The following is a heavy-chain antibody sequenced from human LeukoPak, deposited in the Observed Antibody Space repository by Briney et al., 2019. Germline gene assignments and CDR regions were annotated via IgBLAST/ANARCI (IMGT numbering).Heavy chain of an antibody. V-gene: IGHV4-39*01. D-gene: IGHD1-26*01. Sequence: KPSETLSLTCTVSGGSISSSGYYWGWIRQPPGKGLEWIASIYYSGSTYYNPSLKSRVTISVDTSKNQLSLKPSSLTAADTAVYYCARHEYSGSYYGLSWFDPWGQGTLVTVSS. CDR1: GGSISSSGYY. CDR2: IYYSGST. CDR3: ARHEYSGSYYGLSWFDP. J-gene: IGHJ5*02.